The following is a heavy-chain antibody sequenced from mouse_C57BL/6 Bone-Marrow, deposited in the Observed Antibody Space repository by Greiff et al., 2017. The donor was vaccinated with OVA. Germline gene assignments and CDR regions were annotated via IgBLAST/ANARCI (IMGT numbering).Heavy chain of an antibody. V-gene: IGHV5-4*01. Sequence: EVQRVESGGGLVKPGGSLKLSCAASGFTFSSYAMSWVRQTPEKRLEWVATISAGGSSTYYPDNVKGRFTISRDNAKNNLYLQMSHLKSEDTAMYYFATYGSSHYAIDYWGQGTSVTVSS. CDR1: GFTFSSYA. D-gene: IGHD1-1*01. J-gene: IGHJ4*01. CDR3: ATYGSSHYAIDY. CDR2: ISAGGSST.